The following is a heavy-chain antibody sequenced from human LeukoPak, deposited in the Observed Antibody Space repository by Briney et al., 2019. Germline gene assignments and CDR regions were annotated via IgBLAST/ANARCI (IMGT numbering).Heavy chain of an antibody. CDR1: GFTFSTSG. V-gene: IGHV3-23*01. D-gene: IGHD3-10*01. Sequence: PTGGSLRLSCAASGFTFSTSGMSWVRQAPGKGLEWVSTITGSGGSTYYADSVKGRFTISRDNSKNTLYLQMNSLRAEDTAVYYCARDHHSGDYWGQGTLVTVSS. CDR3: ARDHHSGDY. J-gene: IGHJ4*02. CDR2: ITGSGGST.